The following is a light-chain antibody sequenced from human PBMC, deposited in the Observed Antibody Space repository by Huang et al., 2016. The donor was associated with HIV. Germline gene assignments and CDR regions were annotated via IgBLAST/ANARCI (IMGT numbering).Light chain of an antibody. CDR3: QQYNTLPPA. J-gene: IGKJ3*01. V-gene: IGKV1-33*01. CDR2: DAA. CDR1: QYISDS. Sequence: DIQMTQSPSSLSAYVGDRVTITCRTSQYISDSLNWVQHKPGKAPKLLVFDAATLDSGVPSRFSGSGSGTDFTLAFSSLQPEDSATYFCQQYNTLPPAFGPGTKVDI.